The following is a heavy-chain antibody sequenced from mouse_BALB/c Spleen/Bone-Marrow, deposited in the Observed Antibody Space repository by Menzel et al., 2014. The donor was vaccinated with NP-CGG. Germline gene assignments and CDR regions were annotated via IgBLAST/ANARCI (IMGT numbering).Heavy chain of an antibody. CDR2: INPYNGVT. J-gene: IGHJ2*01. V-gene: IGHV1-37*01. CDR1: GSSFPDSF. CDR3: GRWAN. Sequence: VQLQQSGPALVKPGASLRISCKASGSSFPDSFMNWVKQSHGRSLEWIGRINPYNGVTFYNQNFKGKATLTVDKSSSTAHMELLSLTSEDSAVYYCGRWANWGQGTTLTVSS.